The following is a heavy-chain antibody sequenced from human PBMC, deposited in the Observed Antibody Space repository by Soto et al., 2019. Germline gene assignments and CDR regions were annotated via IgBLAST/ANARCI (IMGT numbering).Heavy chain of an antibody. Sequence: GGSLRLSCASSGFTFGTYAMSWVRQAPGKGLEWVSGISGSGGSTYYADSVRGRFTISRDNSKSTLYLQLNSLRAEDTAMYYCVKDRSNFYYFDYWGQGTLVTVSS. CDR3: VKDRSNFYYFDY. V-gene: IGHV3-23*01. D-gene: IGHD1-26*01. J-gene: IGHJ4*02. CDR1: GFTFGTYA. CDR2: ISGSGGST.